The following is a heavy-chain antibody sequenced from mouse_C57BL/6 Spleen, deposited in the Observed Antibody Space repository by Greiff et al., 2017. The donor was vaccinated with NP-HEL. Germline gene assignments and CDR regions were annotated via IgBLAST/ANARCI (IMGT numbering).Heavy chain of an antibody. CDR2: IYPRSGNT. V-gene: IGHV1-81*01. Sequence: VQLQQSGAELARPGASVKLSCKASGYTFTSYGISWVKQRPGQGLEWIGEIYPRSGNTYYNEKFKGKATLTADKSSSTAYMELRSLTSEDSAVYFCAKEEEVAMDYWGQGTSVTVSS. CDR3: AKEEEVAMDY. J-gene: IGHJ4*01. D-gene: IGHD1-3*01. CDR1: GYTFTSYG.